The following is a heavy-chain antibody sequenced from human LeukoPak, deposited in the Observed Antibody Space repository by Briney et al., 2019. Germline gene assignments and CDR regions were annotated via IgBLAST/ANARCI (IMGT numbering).Heavy chain of an antibody. CDR2: MNPNNGYG. CDR1: GYTFTSYA. J-gene: IGHJ4*02. V-gene: IGHV1-8*03. Sequence: GASVKVSCKASGYTFTSYAMNWVRQAPGQGLEWMAWMNPNNGYGGVAQKFQGRVTLSRNTDITTAYMELNRLRSDDTAVYYCARFGGGATKDDRLDYWGQGTLVTVSS. CDR3: ARFGGGATKDDRLDY. D-gene: IGHD3-16*01.